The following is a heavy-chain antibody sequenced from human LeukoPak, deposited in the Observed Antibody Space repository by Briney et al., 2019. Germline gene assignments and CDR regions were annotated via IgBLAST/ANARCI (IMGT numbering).Heavy chain of an antibody. Sequence: PGGSLRLSCAASGFTFSSYGMHWVRQAPGKGLEWVAFIRYDGSNKYYADSVKGRFTISRDNSKNTLYLQMNSLRAEDTAVYYCAKGGATIGYNFDYWGQGTLVTVSS. V-gene: IGHV3-30*02. D-gene: IGHD5-24*01. CDR1: GFTFSSYG. J-gene: IGHJ4*02. CDR3: AKGGATIGYNFDY. CDR2: IRYDGSNK.